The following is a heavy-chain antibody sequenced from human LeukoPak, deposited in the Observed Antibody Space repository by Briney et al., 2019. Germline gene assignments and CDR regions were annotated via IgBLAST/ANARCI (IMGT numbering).Heavy chain of an antibody. D-gene: IGHD3-10*01. J-gene: IGHJ4*02. CDR1: GGSISSYY. Sequence: SETLSLTCTVSGGSISSYYWSWIRQPAGKGLEWIGRIYTSGSTNYNPSLKSRVTVSVDTSKNQFSLKLSSVTAADTAVYYCAREGAHYYGSGNPSFDYWGQGTLVTVSS. CDR2: IYTSGST. V-gene: IGHV4-4*07. CDR3: AREGAHYYGSGNPSFDY.